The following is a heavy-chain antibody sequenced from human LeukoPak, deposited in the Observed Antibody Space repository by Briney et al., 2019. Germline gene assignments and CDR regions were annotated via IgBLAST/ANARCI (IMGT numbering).Heavy chain of an antibody. J-gene: IGHJ3*02. CDR2: IYPADSDT. CDR1: GYSFTNYW. CDR3: ARRGYCSGGDCFSNVFDI. V-gene: IGHV5-51*01. D-gene: IGHD2-15*01. Sequence: GESLKISCKGSGYSFTNYWIGWVRQMPGKGLEWMGIIYPADSDTRYSPSFQGQVTISADKSISTAYLQWSSLKASDTAMYYCARRGYCSGGDCFSNVFDIWGQGTVVTVSS.